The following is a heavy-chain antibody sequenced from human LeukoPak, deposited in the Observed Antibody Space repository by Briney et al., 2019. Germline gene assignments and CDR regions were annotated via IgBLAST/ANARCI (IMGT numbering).Heavy chain of an antibody. CDR3: ARLPRYDFWSGSNYMDV. CDR1: DYFISSGYY. J-gene: IGHJ6*03. V-gene: IGHV4-38-2*01. D-gene: IGHD3-3*01. Sequence: SETLSLTCAVSDYFISSGYYWGWIRQPPGKGLEWIGSIYHSGTTYYNSSLKSRVTISVDTSKNQFSLKLSSVTAADTAVYYCARLPRYDFWSGSNYMDVWGKGTTVTVSS. CDR2: IYHSGTT.